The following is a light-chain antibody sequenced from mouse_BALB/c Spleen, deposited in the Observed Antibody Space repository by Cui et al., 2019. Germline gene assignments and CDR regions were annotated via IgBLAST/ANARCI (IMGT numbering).Light chain of an antibody. CDR3: GQSYSYPFT. V-gene: IGKV6-20*01. Sequence: NIVMTQSPKSMSMSVGERVTLSCKASENVGTYVSWYQQKPEQSPKLLIYGASNRYPGVPDRFTGSGSATDFTLTISSVQAEDLADYHCGQSYSYPFTFGSGTKLEIK. CDR1: ENVGTY. J-gene: IGKJ4*01. CDR2: GAS.